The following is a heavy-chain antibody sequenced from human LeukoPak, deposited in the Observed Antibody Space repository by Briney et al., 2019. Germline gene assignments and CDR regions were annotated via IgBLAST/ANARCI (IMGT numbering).Heavy chain of an antibody. J-gene: IGHJ4*02. D-gene: IGHD3-22*01. CDR2: ISGSGGST. CDR1: GFTFSSYA. CDR3: ARPPNYYDSSGYNY. V-gene: IGHV3-23*01. Sequence: GGSLRLSCAASGFTFSSYAMSWVRQAPGKGLEWVSAISGSGGSTYYADSVKGRFTISRDNSKSTLYLQMNSLRAEDTAVYYCARPPNYYDSSGYNYWGQGTLVSVSS.